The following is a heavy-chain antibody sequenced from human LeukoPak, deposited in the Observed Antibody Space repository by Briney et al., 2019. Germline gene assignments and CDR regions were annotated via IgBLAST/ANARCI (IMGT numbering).Heavy chain of an antibody. Sequence: GGSLRLSCAASGFTFSSYAMHWVRQAPGKGLEWVAVISYDGSNKYYADSVKGRFTISRDNSKNTLYLQMNSLRAEDTAVYYCARGGALNYYYYYMDVWGKGTTVTVSS. V-gene: IGHV3-30*04. CDR2: ISYDGSNK. CDR1: GFTFSSYA. J-gene: IGHJ6*03. D-gene: IGHD1-26*01. CDR3: ARGGALNYYYYYMDV.